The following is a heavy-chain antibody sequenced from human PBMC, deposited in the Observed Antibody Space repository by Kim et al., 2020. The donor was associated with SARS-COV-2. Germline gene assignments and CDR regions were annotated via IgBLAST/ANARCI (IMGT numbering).Heavy chain of an antibody. Sequence: PARKSRVTMSVDTSKNQFSLKLSSVTAADTAVYYCARDRTIFGVVIPLDVWGKGTTVTVSS. D-gene: IGHD3-3*01. CDR3: ARDRTIFGVVIPLDV. J-gene: IGHJ6*04. V-gene: IGHV4-4*07.